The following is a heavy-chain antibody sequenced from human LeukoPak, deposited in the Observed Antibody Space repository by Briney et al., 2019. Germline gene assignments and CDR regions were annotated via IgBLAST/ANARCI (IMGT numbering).Heavy chain of an antibody. J-gene: IGHJ4*02. CDR2: ISSSSSYI. V-gene: IGHV3-21*01. Sequence: GGSLRLSCAASGFTFSSYSMNWVRQAPGKGLEWVSSISSSSSYIYYADSVKGRFTISRDNAKNSLYLQMNSLRAEDAAVYYCARVSGYDTAPFDYWGQGTLVTVSS. CDR3: ARVSGYDTAPFDY. CDR1: GFTFSSYS. D-gene: IGHD5-12*01.